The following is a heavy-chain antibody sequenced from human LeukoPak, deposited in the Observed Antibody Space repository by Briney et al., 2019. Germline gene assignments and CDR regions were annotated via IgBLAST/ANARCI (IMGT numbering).Heavy chain of an antibody. J-gene: IGHJ4*02. CDR3: ARDVPPRNCGYKGLYSY. CDR1: GGTFSSYA. Sequence: SVKVSCKASGGTFSSYAISWVRQAPGQGLEWMGRIIPIFGTANYAQKFQGRVTITTDESTSTAYMELSSLRSEDTAVYYCARDVPPRNCGYKGLYSYWGQGTLVTVSS. V-gene: IGHV1-69*05. CDR2: IIPIFGTA. D-gene: IGHD1-1*01.